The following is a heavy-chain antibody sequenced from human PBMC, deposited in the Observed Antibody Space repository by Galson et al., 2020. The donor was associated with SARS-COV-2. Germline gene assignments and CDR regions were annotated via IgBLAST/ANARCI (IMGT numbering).Heavy chain of an antibody. CDR1: GYTFTHYP. CDR2: INTYTGNP. J-gene: IGHJ6*02. CDR3: VRYLESSGMDF. D-gene: IGHD6-13*01. V-gene: IGHV7-4-1*02. Sequence: ASVKVSCKASGYTFTHYPINWVRQAPGQGLEWMGYINTYTGNPPYARGFTGRFVFSLDTSVSTAYLQINSLKADNTAIYYCVRYLESSGMDFWGQGTTVAVSS.